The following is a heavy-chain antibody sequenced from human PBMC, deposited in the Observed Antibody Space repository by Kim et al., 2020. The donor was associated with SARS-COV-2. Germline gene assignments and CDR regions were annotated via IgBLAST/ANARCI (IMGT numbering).Heavy chain of an antibody. Sequence: GKGRFTITRDNSKDPLYLQMNHLRAEDTAVYYCAKERRKYCSGGSCHLEYWGQGTLVTVSS. CDR3: AKERRKYCSGGSCHLEY. D-gene: IGHD2-15*01. J-gene: IGHJ4*02. V-gene: IGHV3-33*06.